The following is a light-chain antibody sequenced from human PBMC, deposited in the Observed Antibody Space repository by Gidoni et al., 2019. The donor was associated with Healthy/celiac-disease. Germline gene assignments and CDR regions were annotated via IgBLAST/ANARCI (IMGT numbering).Light chain of an antibody. CDR1: QDISNY. CDR2: DAS. V-gene: IGKV1-33*01. Sequence: DIQMTQSPSSLSASVVDRVTITCQASQDISNYLNWYQQKPGKAPKLLIYDASNLETGVPSMFSGSGSVTDFTFTISSLQPEDIATYYCQQYDNLPLTFGGGTKVEIK. J-gene: IGKJ4*01. CDR3: QQYDNLPLT.